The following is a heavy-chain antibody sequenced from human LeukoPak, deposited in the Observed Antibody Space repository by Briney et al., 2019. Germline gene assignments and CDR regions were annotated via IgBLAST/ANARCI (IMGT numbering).Heavy chain of an antibody. CDR2: IYYSGST. V-gene: IGHV4-59*01. J-gene: IGHJ5*02. CDR3: ARGPYYYDSSGLDP. D-gene: IGHD3-22*01. Sequence: SETLSLTCAVSGGSISSYYWSWIRQPPGKGLEWIGYIYYSGSTNYNPSLKSRVTISVDTSKNQFSLKLSSVTAADTAVYYCARGPYYYDSSGLDPWGQGTLVTVSS. CDR1: GGSISSYY.